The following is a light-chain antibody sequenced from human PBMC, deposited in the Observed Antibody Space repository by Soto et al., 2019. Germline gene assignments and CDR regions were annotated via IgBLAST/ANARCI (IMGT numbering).Light chain of an antibody. CDR1: QSVASN. V-gene: IGKV3D-15*01. CDR2: DAS. Sequence: EIVMTQSPATLSVSPGKRATLSCRAAQSVASNLAWYQQKPGQPPRLLMYDASTRATGIPARFSGSGSGTEFTLTISSLQSEDFATYYCQQGHTLPYTFGQGTNLGI. J-gene: IGKJ2*01. CDR3: QQGHTLPYT.